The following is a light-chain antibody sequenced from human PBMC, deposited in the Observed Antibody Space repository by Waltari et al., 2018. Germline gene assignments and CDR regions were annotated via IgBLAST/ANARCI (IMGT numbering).Light chain of an antibody. V-gene: IGLV1-44*01. CDR2: SNN. Sequence: QSVLTQPPSASGTPGQRVTISCSGSSSNIGSNTVNWYQQLPGTAPKLLIYSNNQRPYGVPDRFSGSKAGTSASLAISGLQSEDEADYYCAAWDDSLNGVVFGGGTKLTVL. J-gene: IGLJ2*01. CDR1: SSNIGSNT. CDR3: AAWDDSLNGVV.